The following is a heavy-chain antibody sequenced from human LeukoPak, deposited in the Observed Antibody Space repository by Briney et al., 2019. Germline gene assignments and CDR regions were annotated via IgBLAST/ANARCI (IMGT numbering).Heavy chain of an antibody. CDR3: ATTYCSSTSCYDVGMDV. CDR1: GYTFTSYY. Sequence: ASVKVSCKASGYTFTSYYIHWVRQAPGQGLEWMGIINPSDGSTSYAQKFQGRVTMTRDTSTSTVYMEPSSLRSEDTAVYYCATTYCSSTSCYDVGMDVWGQGTTVTVSS. J-gene: IGHJ6*02. D-gene: IGHD2-2*01. CDR2: INPSDGST. V-gene: IGHV1-46*01.